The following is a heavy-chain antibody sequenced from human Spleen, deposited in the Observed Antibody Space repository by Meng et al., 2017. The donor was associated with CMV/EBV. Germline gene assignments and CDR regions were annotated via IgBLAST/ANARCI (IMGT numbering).Heavy chain of an antibody. V-gene: IGHV3-74*01. CDR1: GFTFSSYW. CDR3: ARRLDRASGAFDI. D-gene: IGHD1-26*01. J-gene: IGHJ3*02. Sequence: GGSLRLSCAASGFTFSSYWMHWVRQAPGKGLVWVPRINSDGSSTSYADSVKGRFTISRDNAKNTLYLQMNSLRAEDTAVYYCARRLDRASGAFDIWGQGTMVTVSS. CDR2: INSDGSST.